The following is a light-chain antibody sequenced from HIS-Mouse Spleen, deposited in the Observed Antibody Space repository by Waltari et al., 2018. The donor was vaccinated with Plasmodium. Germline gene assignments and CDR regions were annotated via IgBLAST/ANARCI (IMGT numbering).Light chain of an antibody. V-gene: IGLV1-44*01. CDR1: SSNLGSTT. Sequence: QSVLTQPPSASGTPGQRVTISCSGSSSNLGSTTVNWYQQPPGTAPKLLIYSNNQRPSGVPDRFSGSKSGTSASLAISGLQSEDEADYYCAAWDDSLNGPVFGGGTKLTVL. CDR3: AAWDDSLNGPV. CDR2: SNN. J-gene: IGLJ3*02.